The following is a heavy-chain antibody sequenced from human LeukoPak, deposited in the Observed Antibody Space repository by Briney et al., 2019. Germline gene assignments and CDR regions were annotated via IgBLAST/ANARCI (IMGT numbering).Heavy chain of an antibody. V-gene: IGHV3-23*01. CDR2: ISGSGAHI. D-gene: IGHD6-19*01. Sequence: PGGSLRLSCAASGFTFNNYAMSWVRQAPGKGLEWVSAISGSGAHIYYADSVKGRFTISRDKSKNTLYLQMNSLRAEDTAIYYCAKDGGGWYTSGWYYFDSWGQGTLVTVSS. J-gene: IGHJ4*02. CDR3: AKDGGGWYTSGWYYFDS. CDR1: GFTFNNYA.